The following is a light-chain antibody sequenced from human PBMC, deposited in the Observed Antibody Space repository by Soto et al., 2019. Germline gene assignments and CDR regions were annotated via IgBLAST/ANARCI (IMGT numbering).Light chain of an antibody. CDR1: QSISSW. CDR2: KTS. J-gene: IGKJ1*01. V-gene: IGKV1-5*03. CDR3: QYYNDYCWT. Sequence: DIPLTQSPSTLSASVGDRVTITCRASQSISSWLAWYQQKPGEAPNLLIYKTSNLESGVPSRFSGSGSGTEFTLTISSLQPDDFATYYCQYYNDYCWTFGQGTKVEIK.